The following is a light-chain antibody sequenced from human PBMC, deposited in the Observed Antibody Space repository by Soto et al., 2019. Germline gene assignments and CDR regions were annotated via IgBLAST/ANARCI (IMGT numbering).Light chain of an antibody. J-gene: IGLJ2*01. CDR3: QSFDTRLNSVV. Sequence: QSVLTQPPSVSGAPGHRVSISCTGSSSNIGAGYDVHWYHQLPGTAPKLLLYGNNNRPSGVPDRFSGSKSGTSASLVITGLQAEDEADYYCQSFDTRLNSVVFGGGTKLTVL. CDR2: GNN. V-gene: IGLV1-40*01. CDR1: SSNIGAGYD.